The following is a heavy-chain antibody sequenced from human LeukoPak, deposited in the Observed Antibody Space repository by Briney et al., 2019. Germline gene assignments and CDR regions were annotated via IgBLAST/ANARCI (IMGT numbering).Heavy chain of an antibody. CDR2: IVPIIGTA. J-gene: IGHJ4*02. CDR1: GGTFHRYI. CDR3: ARDQRPSCLGGICYSGDY. D-gene: IGHD2-15*01. Sequence: GASVKVSCKASGGTFHRYIVTWVRQATRQGLEWMGGIVPIIGTANYAQKFQGRVTITADDSTSTAYMELRSLRSEDTAIYYCARDQRPSCLGGICYSGDYWGQGTLVTVTS. V-gene: IGHV1-69*13.